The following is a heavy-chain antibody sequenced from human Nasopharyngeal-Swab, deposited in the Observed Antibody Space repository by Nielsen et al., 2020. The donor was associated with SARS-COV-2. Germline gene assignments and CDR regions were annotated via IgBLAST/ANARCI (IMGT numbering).Heavy chain of an antibody. CDR2: ISSSSSTI. V-gene: IGHV3-48*02. D-gene: IGHD2-21*02. CDR1: GFTFSSYS. J-gene: IGHJ4*02. CDR3: ARADETYCGGDCYSGYDY. Sequence: GESLKISCAASGFTFSSYSMNWVRQAPGKGPEWVSYISSSSSTIYYADSVKGRFTISRDNAKNSLYLQMNSLRDEDTAVYYCARADETYCGGDCYSGYDYWGQGTLVTVSS.